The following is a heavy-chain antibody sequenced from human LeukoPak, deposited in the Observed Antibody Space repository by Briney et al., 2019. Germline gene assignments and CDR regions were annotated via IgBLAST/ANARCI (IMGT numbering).Heavy chain of an antibody. CDR3: ARSFHAYFDY. CDR1: GGSISSHY. D-gene: IGHD2/OR15-2a*01. Sequence: PSETLYLTCTVPGGSISSHYWSWIRQPPGKGLEWIGYIYYIGSTNYNPSLKSRVTISVDTSKNQFSLKLSSVTAADTAVYYCARSFHAYFDYWGQGTLVTVSS. J-gene: IGHJ4*02. CDR2: IYYIGST. V-gene: IGHV4-59*11.